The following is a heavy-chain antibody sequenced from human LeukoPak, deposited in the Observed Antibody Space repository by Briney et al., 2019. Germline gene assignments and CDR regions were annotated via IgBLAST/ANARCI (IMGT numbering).Heavy chain of an antibody. Sequence: GASVKVSCKASGYTFTSYDINWVRQATGQGLEWMGWMNPNSGNTGYAQKFQGRVTITRSTSISTAFLELSSLRSEDTAVYYCATGTGDTFDIWGQGTMVTVSS. J-gene: IGHJ3*02. CDR2: MNPNSGNT. CDR1: GYTFTSYD. V-gene: IGHV1-8*01. D-gene: IGHD7-27*01. CDR3: ATGTGDTFDI.